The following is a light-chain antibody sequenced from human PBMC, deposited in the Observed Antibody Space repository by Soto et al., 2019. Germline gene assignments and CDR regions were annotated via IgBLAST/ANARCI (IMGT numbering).Light chain of an antibody. CDR1: QSISSW. Sequence: DIQMTQSPSTLSASVGDRVTITCRASQSISSWLAWYQQKPGKAPKLLIYKASSLESGVPSRFSGSGSGTDFTLTISSLQPEDFATYYCQQYKTFGQGTKWIS. CDR2: KAS. CDR3: QQYKT. V-gene: IGKV1-5*03. J-gene: IGKJ1*01.